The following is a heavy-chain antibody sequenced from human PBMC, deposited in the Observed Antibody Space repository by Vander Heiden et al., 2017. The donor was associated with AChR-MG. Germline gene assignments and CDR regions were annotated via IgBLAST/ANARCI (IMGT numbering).Heavy chain of an antibody. CDR1: GFTLSSCA. CDR3: AKFLNDFWSGAFFDH. J-gene: IGHJ4*02. D-gene: IGHD3-3*01. CDR2: ISASSSGGIT. V-gene: IGHV3-23*01. Sequence: EVQLLASGGGLVQPGGSLRLSCAASGFTLSSCARGWVRQTPGKGLEWVSTISASSSGGITYYADSVQGRFAISRDESTNMVYLQMNSLRGQDTAVYYCAKFLNDFWSGAFFDHWGQGTLVTVSS.